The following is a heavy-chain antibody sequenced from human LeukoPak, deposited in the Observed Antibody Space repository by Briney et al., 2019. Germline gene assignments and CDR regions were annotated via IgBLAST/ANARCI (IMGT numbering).Heavy chain of an antibody. CDR2: IIPIFGTA. J-gene: IGHJ3*02. Sequence: SVKVSCTASGGTFSSYAISWVRQAPGQGLEWMGGIIPIFGTANYAQKFQGRVTITADKSTSTAYMELSSLRSEDTAVYYCARDRGWVVRGSLTLPGWGAFDIWGQGTMVTVSS. CDR1: GGTFSSYA. D-gene: IGHD3-10*01. CDR3: ARDRGWVVRGSLTLPGWGAFDI. V-gene: IGHV1-69*06.